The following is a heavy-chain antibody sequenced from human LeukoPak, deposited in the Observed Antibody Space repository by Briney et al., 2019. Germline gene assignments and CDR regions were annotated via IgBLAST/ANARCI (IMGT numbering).Heavy chain of an antibody. J-gene: IGHJ4*02. V-gene: IGHV3-23*01. Sequence: GGSLRLSCAASGFTFSNYVMSWVRQAPGKGLEWVSGISGSGNYPYYADSVKGRFTISRDNSKNTLYLQMNSLRAEDTAVYYCAKESAEYYYDSSGYPTDWGQGTLVTVSS. CDR3: AKESAEYYYDSSGYPTD. CDR2: ISGSGNYP. D-gene: IGHD3-22*01. CDR1: GFTFSNYV.